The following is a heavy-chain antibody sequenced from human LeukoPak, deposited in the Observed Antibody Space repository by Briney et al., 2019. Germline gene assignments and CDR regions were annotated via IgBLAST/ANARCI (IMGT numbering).Heavy chain of an antibody. CDR3: ARGYAVYRKVVLGY. CDR1: GYTFTSYD. CDR2: MNPNSGNT. D-gene: IGHD2-2*01. Sequence: ASVKLSCKASGYTFTSYDINWVRQATGQGVEGMGWMNPNSGNTGYAQKFQGRVTMTRNTSISTAYMELSSLRSEDTAVYYCARGYAVYRKVVLGYWGQGTLVTVSS. V-gene: IGHV1-8*01. J-gene: IGHJ4*02.